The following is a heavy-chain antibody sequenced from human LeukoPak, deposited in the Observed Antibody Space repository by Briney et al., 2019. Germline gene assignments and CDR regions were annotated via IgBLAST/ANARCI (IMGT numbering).Heavy chain of an antibody. CDR2: ISSSSSYI. V-gene: IGHV3-21*04. CDR3: ARRRDSGSLQHFDY. Sequence: GSLRLSCAASGFTFSTYSMNWVRQAPGKGLEWVSSISSSSSYIYYADSVKGRFTISRDNAKNSLYLQMNSLRAEDTAVYYCARRRDSGSLQHFDYWGQGTLVTVSS. D-gene: IGHD1-26*01. J-gene: IGHJ4*02. CDR1: GFTFSTYS.